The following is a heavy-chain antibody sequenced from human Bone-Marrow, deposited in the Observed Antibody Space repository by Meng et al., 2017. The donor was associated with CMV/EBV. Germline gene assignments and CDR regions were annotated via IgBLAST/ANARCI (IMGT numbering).Heavy chain of an antibody. J-gene: IGHJ4*02. D-gene: IGHD6-13*01. CDR2: INHSGST. V-gene: IGHV4-34*01. Sequence: SETLSLTCAVYGGSFSGYYWSWIRQPPGKGLEWIGEINHSGSTNYNPSLKSRVTISVDTSKNQFSLKLSSVTAADTAVYYCARAGSKYSSSWYTLRGFDYWDQGTLVTVSS. CDR1: GGSFSGYY. CDR3: ARAGSKYSSSWYTLRGFDY.